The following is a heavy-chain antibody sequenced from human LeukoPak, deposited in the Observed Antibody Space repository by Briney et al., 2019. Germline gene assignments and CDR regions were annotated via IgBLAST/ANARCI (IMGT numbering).Heavy chain of an antibody. D-gene: IGHD2-21*02. Sequence: GASVKVSCKASGYTFAIYGISWVRQAHGQGLEWMAWISPYDGDTNYAQNFEGRVTMTTETSTSTAYMELRSLRSDDTAIYYCARDYCTRGGDCYKEDLFDPWGQGTLVTVSS. V-gene: IGHV1-18*01. CDR3: ARDYCTRGGDCYKEDLFDP. CDR1: GYTFAIYG. CDR2: ISPYDGDT. J-gene: IGHJ5*02.